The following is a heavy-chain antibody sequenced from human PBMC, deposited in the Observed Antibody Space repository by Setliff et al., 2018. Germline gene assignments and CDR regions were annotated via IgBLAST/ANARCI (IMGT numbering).Heavy chain of an antibody. CDR2: ISSSSTI. CDR3: ARDYGFCSGGSCSYYGMDV. D-gene: IGHD2-15*01. V-gene: IGHV3-48*01. CDR1: GFTFSSYS. Sequence: PGGSLRLSCAASGFTFSSYSMNWVRQAPGKGLEWVSYISSSSTIYYADSVKGRFTISRDNAKNSLYLQMNSLRAEDTAVYYCARDYGFCSGGSCSYYGMDVWGQGTTVTVSS. J-gene: IGHJ6*02.